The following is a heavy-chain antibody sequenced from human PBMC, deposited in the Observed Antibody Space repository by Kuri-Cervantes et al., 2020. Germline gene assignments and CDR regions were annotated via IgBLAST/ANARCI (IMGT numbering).Heavy chain of an antibody. Sequence: GGSLRLSCAASGFTFSSYGMHWVRQAPGKGLEWVAVIWYDGSNKYYADSVKGRFTISRDNSKNTLYLQMDSLRAEDTAVYYCARESVAGTNGPWYYFDYWDQGTLVTVSS. J-gene: IGHJ4*02. D-gene: IGHD6-19*01. V-gene: IGHV3-33*01. CDR2: IWYDGSNK. CDR1: GFTFSSYG. CDR3: ARESVAGTNGPWYYFDY.